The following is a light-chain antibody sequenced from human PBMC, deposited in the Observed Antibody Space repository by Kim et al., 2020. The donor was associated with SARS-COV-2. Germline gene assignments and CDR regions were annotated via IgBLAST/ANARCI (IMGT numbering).Light chain of an antibody. CDR2: DAS. Sequence: SPGETATLSCRASQSIGSTLAWYQQKTGQPPRLLIYDASTRATGIPARFSGSGSGTEFALTISSLQSEDFAVYYCQEYNDRPPRYTFGQGTKLEI. J-gene: IGKJ2*01. V-gene: IGKV3-15*01. CDR1: QSIGST. CDR3: QEYNDRPPRYT.